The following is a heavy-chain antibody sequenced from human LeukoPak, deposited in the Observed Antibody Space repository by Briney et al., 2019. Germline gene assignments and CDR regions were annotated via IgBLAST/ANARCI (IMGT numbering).Heavy chain of an antibody. J-gene: IGHJ5*02. Sequence: ASVKVSCKASGGTFSSYAISWVRQAPGQGLEWMGGIIPIFGTANYAQKFQGRVTITADESTSTAYMELSSLRSEDTAVYYCASLMSTVIGNWFDPWGQGTLVTVSS. D-gene: IGHD4-11*01. CDR1: GGTFSSYA. CDR2: IIPIFGTA. CDR3: ASLMSTVIGNWFDP. V-gene: IGHV1-69*13.